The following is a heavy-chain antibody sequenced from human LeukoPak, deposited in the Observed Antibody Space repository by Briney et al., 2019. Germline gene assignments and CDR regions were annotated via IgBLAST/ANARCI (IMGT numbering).Heavy chain of an antibody. J-gene: IGHJ4*02. CDR2: ILGETTT. D-gene: IGHD1-26*01. Sequence: GGSLTLPCAVSGSTVSSNYMTWVRQAPGKGLEWVSLILGETTTTYAASVKGRFTISRDNYKNTSYLQMDRLRAEDTAVYYCVRDKGVGPMGRFDSWGQGSLVTVSS. CDR1: GSTVSSNY. V-gene: IGHV3-53*01. CDR3: VRDKGVGPMGRFDS.